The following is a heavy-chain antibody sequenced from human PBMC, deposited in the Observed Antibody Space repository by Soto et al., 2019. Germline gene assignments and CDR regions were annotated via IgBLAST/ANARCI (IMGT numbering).Heavy chain of an antibody. D-gene: IGHD6-19*01. J-gene: IGHJ4*02. CDR2: IYYSGST. CDR3: ARRYSSGIDF. CDR1: GGSISTYY. V-gene: IGHV4-59*01. Sequence: PSETLSLTCTVSGGSISTYYWSWIRQPPGKGLEWIGYIYYSGSTNYNPSLKSRLSISIDTSKNQFSLKLNSVTAADTAVYYCARRYSSGIDFWGQGTLVTVSS.